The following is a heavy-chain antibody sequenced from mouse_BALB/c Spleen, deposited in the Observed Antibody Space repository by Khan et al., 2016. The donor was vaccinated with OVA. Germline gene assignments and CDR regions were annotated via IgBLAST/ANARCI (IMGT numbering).Heavy chain of an antibody. V-gene: IGHV2-6-1*01. CDR2: IWSDGSS. Sequence: QVQLKESGPGLVAPSQSLSITCTISGFSLTNYCIHWVRQPPGKGLEWLVVIWSDGSSTYNSALKSRLTISKDNSKSQVSLKMNSHQTDDTAMYFCSRQPYYHYNIMDYWGQGTSVTVSS. CDR3: SRQPYYHYNIMDY. J-gene: IGHJ4*01. CDR1: GFSLTNYC. D-gene: IGHD1-1*02.